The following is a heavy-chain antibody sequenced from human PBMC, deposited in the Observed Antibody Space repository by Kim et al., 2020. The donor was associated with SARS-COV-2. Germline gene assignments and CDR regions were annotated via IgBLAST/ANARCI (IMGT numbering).Heavy chain of an antibody. D-gene: IGHD6-19*01. CDR3: ARDDKAVAGTHY. Sequence: NYAQKFQGRVTMTRDTSISTAYMELSRLRSDDTAVYYCARDDKAVAGTHYWGQGTLVTVSS. V-gene: IGHV1-2*02. J-gene: IGHJ4*02.